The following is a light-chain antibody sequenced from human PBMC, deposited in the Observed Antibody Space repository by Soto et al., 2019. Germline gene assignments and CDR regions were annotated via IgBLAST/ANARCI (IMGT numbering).Light chain of an antibody. J-gene: IGLJ1*01. Sequence: QSALTQPASVSGSPGQSITISCTGTSSDVGSYNLISWYQQYPGKAPKLMIYEVSKRPPGVSNRFSGSKSGNTASLTISGLQAEDEADYYCCSYAGSSTFYVFGNGTKVTVL. CDR3: CSYAGSSTFYV. CDR2: EVS. CDR1: SSDVGSYNL. V-gene: IGLV2-23*02.